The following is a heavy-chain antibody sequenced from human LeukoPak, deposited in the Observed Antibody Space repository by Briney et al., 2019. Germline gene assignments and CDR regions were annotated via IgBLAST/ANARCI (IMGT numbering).Heavy chain of an antibody. D-gene: IGHD3-16*02. V-gene: IGHV1-2*02. CDR2: INPNSGGT. CDR1: GYTFTGYY. J-gene: IGHJ5*02. CDR3: ARDAKYYDYVWGSYRYRFDP. Sequence: PMASVKVSCKASGYTFTGYYMHWVRQAPGQGLEWMGWINPNSGGTNYAQKFQGRVTMTRDTSISTAYMELSRLRSDDTAVYYCARDAKYYDYVWGSYRYRFDPWGQGTLVTVSS.